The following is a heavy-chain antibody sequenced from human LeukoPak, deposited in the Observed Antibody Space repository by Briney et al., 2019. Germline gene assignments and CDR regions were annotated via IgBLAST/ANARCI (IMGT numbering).Heavy chain of an antibody. V-gene: IGHV3-7*01. CDR2: INQVGTEA. Sequence: GGSLRLSRAVSGFTFTNYYMSWVRQAPGKGLEWVANINQVGTEAFYVDSVKGRFTISRDNAKNSLYLQMSSLRAEDTAVYYCAQLLLRGPTAWGQGTLVTVSS. CDR3: AQLLLRGPTA. CDR1: GFTFTNYY. D-gene: IGHD2-15*01. J-gene: IGHJ4*02.